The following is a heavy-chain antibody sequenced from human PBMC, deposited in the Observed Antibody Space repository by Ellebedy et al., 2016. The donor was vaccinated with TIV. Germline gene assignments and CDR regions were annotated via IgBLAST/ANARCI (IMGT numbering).Heavy chain of an antibody. D-gene: IGHD3-22*01. CDR3: VKGGYDRSGYYAPPVEC. CDR1: GFAFSSYA. CDR2: IANDESGR. J-gene: IGHJ4*02. Sequence: GESLKISCAASGFAFSSYAMHSVRQAPGKGLEWVAVIANDESGRHYADSVKGRFTISRDNSKNTLDLQMNSLRVEDTAVYYCVKGGYDRSGYYAPPVECWGQGTLVTVSS. V-gene: IGHV3-30*18.